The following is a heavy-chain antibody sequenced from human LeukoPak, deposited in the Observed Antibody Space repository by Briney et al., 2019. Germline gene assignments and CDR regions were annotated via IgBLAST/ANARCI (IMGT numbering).Heavy chain of an antibody. D-gene: IGHD2-8*02. V-gene: IGHV4-34*01. Sequence: SETLSLTCAVYGGSFSGYSWSWIRQPPGKGLEWIGEINHSGSTNYNPSLKSRVTMSVDTSKNQFSLKLSSVTAADTAVYYCARLVHWFDPWGQGTLVTVSS. J-gene: IGHJ5*02. CDR3: ARLVHWFDP. CDR2: INHSGST. CDR1: GGSFSGYS.